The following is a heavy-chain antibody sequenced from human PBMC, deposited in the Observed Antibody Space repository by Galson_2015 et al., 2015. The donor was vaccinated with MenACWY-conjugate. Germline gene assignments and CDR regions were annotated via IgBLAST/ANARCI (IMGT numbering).Heavy chain of an antibody. CDR1: GDSVSSNSAA. Sequence: AISGDSVSSNSAAWNLIRQSPSRGLEWLGRTYYRSKWYNDYAVSVKSRITINPDTSKNQFSLQLNSVTPEDTAVYYCARETIAAARRGDIDYWGQGTLVTVSS. CDR3: ARETIAAARRGDIDY. J-gene: IGHJ4*02. D-gene: IGHD6-6*01. V-gene: IGHV6-1*01. CDR2: TYYRSKWYN.